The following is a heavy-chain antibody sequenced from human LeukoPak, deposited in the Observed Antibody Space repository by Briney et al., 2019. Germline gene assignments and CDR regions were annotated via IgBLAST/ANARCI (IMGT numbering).Heavy chain of an antibody. CDR1: GYSFSIYW. J-gene: IGHJ4*02. D-gene: IGHD6-13*01. CDR3: AATYSSSWYGGGPLDY. Sequence: GEALKISCKGSGYSFSIYWIGWVRQMPGKGLEWMGIIYPGDYDIRYSPSFQGQVTISADKSISTAYLQWSSLKASDTAMYYCAATYSSSWYGGGPLDYWGQGTLVTVSS. CDR2: IYPGDYDI. V-gene: IGHV5-51*01.